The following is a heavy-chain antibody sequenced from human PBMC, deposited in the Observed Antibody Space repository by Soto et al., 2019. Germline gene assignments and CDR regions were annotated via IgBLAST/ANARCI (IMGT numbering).Heavy chain of an antibody. V-gene: IGHV3-48*02. Sequence: EVQLVESGGGLVQPGGSLRLSCAASGFTFSSYSMNWVRQAPGKGLEWVSYISSSSSTIYYADSVKGRFTISRDNAKNSLYRQMNSLRDEDTAVEYCARARHYGEIDYWGQGTLVTVSS. CDR1: GFTFSSYS. CDR2: ISSSSSTI. CDR3: ARARHYGEIDY. D-gene: IGHD4-17*01. J-gene: IGHJ4*02.